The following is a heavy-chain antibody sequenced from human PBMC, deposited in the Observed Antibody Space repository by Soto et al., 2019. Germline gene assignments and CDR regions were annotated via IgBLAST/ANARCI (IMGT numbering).Heavy chain of an antibody. CDR3: AGPPELTRIYYYSGMDV. V-gene: IGHV1-69*12. CDR1: GGTFSSYA. J-gene: IGHJ6*02. Sequence: QVQLVQSGAEVKKPGSSVKVSCKASGGTFSSYAISWVRQAPGQGLEWMGGIIPIFGTANYAQKFQGRVTIPAGDSTSTAYMALSSLRSEDTAVYYCAGPPELTRIYYYSGMDVWGQGTTVTVSS. D-gene: IGHD1-7*01. CDR2: IIPIFGTA.